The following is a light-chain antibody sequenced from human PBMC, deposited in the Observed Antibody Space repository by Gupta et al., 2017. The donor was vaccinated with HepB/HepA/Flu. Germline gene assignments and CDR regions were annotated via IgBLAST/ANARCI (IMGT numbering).Light chain of an antibody. J-gene: IGKJ5*01. CDR2: RAS. CDR1: QSISW. CDR3: QQYSYFSD. Sequence: DIQMTQSPATLSASVGDRVTITCRASQSISWLAWYQQKPGKAPNLLIYRASTLENGVPSRFSGSGSGTEFTLTISSLQPEDFATYYCQQYSYFSDFGQGTRLEIK. V-gene: IGKV1-5*03.